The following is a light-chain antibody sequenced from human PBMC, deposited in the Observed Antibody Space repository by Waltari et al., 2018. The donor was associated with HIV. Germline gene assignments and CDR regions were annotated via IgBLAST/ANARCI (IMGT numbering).Light chain of an antibody. V-gene: IGLV1-44*01. CDR1: SSNIGSNT. CDR3: ATWDDSLNGWG. J-gene: IGLJ3*02. Sequence: QSVLNQAPSASGTPGQRVTISCSGSSSNIGSNTVTWYQQFPGTAPKLLIYSYGQRPSGVPQRFSGSKSAPSAALAIRGLRSEDEADYYCATWDDSLNGWGFGGGTKLTVL. CDR2: SYG.